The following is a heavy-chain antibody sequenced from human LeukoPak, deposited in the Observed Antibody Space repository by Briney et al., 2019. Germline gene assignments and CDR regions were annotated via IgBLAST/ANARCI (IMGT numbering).Heavy chain of an antibody. CDR1: GGSFSGYY. CDR2: INHSGST. CDR3: AREAAGQWFDP. D-gene: IGHD6-25*01. V-gene: IGHV4-34*01. J-gene: IGHJ5*02. Sequence: KPSETLSLTCAVYGGSFSGYYWSWIRQPPGKGLEWIGEINHSGSTNYNPSLKSRVTISVDTSKNQFSLNLTPVAAADTAVYYCAREAAGQWFDPWGQGTLVTVSS.